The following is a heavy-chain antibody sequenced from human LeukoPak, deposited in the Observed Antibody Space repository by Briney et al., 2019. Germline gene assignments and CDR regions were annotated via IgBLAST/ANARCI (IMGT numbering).Heavy chain of an antibody. D-gene: IGHD6-25*01. CDR2: ISSIGGST. Sequence: GGSLRLSCSASGFTFSTYAMHWVRQAPGKGLESVSTISSIGGSTYYADSVKGRFTISRDNSMNTLYLQMSSLTAEDTAVYYCLKVPNYSSGYWGQGTLVTVSS. CDR3: LKVPNYSSGY. CDR1: GFTFSTYA. V-gene: IGHV3-64D*09. J-gene: IGHJ4*02.